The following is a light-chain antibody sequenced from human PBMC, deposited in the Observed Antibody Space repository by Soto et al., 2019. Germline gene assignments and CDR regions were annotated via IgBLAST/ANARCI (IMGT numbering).Light chain of an antibody. Sequence: IVMTQSPATLSVFPGERATLSCRASQSISNNLAWLQQKPGQAPRLLIYATSTRASGVPARFSGSGSGTDFTLTISSLQPEDFAVYYCHQYNNWPPMYTFGQGTKLEIK. V-gene: IGKV3-15*01. CDR3: HQYNNWPPMYT. CDR2: ATS. CDR1: QSISNN. J-gene: IGKJ2*01.